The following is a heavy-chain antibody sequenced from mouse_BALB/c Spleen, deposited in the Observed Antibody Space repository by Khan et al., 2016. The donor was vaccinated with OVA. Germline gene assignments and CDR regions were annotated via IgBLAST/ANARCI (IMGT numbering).Heavy chain of an antibody. CDR3: ARRGIRWDFDE. CDR1: GYTFINSW. CDR2: INPSIGDT. D-gene: IGHD1-1*02. V-gene: IGHV1-7*01. Sequence: QMQLEESGAELAKPGASVKMSCKASGYTFINSWILWVKQRPGQGLEWIGYINPSIGDTEYNQNFKDKATLTEDKSTRTSYMQLSRLTSEDSAIYECARRGIRWDFDEWGQGTTLTVSS. J-gene: IGHJ2*01.